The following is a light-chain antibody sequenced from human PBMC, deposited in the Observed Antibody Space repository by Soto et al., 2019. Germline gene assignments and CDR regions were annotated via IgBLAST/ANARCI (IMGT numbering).Light chain of an antibody. CDR3: QESYGTPPT. CDR1: QSISSY. CDR2: AAS. V-gene: IGKV1-39*01. J-gene: IGKJ1*01. Sequence: DLQLTQSPASLSSSPGDRATITCRARQSISSYLNWYQQKPGKAPKLLIYAASSLQSGVPSRFSGSGSGTDFTLTISSLQPEDFATYYCQESYGTPPTFGQGTKVEIK.